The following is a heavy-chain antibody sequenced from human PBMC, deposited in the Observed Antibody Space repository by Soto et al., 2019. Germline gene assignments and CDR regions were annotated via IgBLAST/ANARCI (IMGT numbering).Heavy chain of an antibody. Sequence: QVQLMQSGAEVQKPGSSVKVSCKLSGGTFASSAISWVRQAPGQGLEWMGGIIPALGPANYAQKFRDRVTISADESTTTVYMEMSNVTSEDTAVFFCARDPPAKVWGQRTLVTVS. V-gene: IGHV1-69*01. CDR3: ARDPPAKV. CDR2: IIPALGPA. CDR1: GGTFASSA. J-gene: IGHJ4*02.